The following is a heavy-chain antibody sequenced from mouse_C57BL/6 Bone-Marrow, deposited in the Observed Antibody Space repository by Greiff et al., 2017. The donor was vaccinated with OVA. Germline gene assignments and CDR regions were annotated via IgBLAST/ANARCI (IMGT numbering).Heavy chain of an antibody. J-gene: IGHJ2*01. V-gene: IGHV1-63*01. CDR1: GYTFTNYW. CDR3: ARWELHYFDY. Sequence: LVESGAELVRPGTSVKMSCKASGYTFTNYWIGWAKQRPGHGLEWIGDIYPGGGYTNYNEKFKGKATLTADKSSSTAYMQFSSLTSEDSAIYYCARWELHYFDYWGQGTTLTVSS. CDR2: IYPGGGYT. D-gene: IGHD1-1*02.